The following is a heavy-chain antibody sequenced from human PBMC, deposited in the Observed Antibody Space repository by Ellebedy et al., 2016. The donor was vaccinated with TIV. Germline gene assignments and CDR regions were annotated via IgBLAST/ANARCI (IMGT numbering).Heavy chain of an antibody. J-gene: IGHJ4*02. Sequence: SETLSLTCTVSGGSISSYYWSWIRQPPGKGLEWIGYIYYSGSTNYNPSLKSRVTISVDTSKNQFSLKLSSVTAADTAVYYCTRGGTSYSDYWGQGTLVTVSS. V-gene: IGHV4-59*01. CDR2: IYYSGST. CDR1: GGSISSYY. CDR3: TRGGTSYSDY. D-gene: IGHD1-1*01.